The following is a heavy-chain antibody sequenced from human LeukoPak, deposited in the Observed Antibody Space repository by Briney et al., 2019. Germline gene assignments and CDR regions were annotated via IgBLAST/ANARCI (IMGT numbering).Heavy chain of an antibody. D-gene: IGHD3-9*01. CDR1: GYSFTSYW. CDR2: IYPGDSDT. J-gene: IGHJ4*02. V-gene: IGHV5-51*01. CDR3: ARGGISLTGYYYFDY. Sequence: GESLKISCKGSGYSFTSYWIGWVRQMPGKGLEWMGIIYPGDSDTRYSPSVQGQVTISADKSISTAYLQWSSLKASDTAMYYCARGGISLTGYYYFDYWGQGTLVTVSS.